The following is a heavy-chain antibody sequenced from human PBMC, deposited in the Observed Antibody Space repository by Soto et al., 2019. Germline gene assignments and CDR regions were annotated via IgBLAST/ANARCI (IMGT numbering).Heavy chain of an antibody. CDR1: GYTFTSYY. CDR2: INPSGGST. V-gene: IGHV1-46*01. D-gene: IGHD1-26*01. CDR3: GRSVVGATGEILYNAMDV. J-gene: IGHJ6*02. Sequence: ASVKVSCKASGYTFTSYYMHWVRQAPGQGLEWMGIINPSGGSTSYARRFQGRVSITSDTSASTAYMELSGLRSEDTAVYYCGRSVVGATGEILYNAMDVWGQGTTVTVSS.